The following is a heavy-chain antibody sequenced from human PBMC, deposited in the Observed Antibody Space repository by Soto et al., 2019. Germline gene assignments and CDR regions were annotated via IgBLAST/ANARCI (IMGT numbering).Heavy chain of an antibody. CDR1: GVTVNTNY. CDR2: IESGGSI. CDR3: ASTTVWKNAFEI. D-gene: IGHD3-16*01. V-gene: IGHV3-53*01. J-gene: IGHJ3*02. Sequence: EVQLVESGGGLIQPGGSLRLSCAASGVTVNTNYMSWVRQSPGKGLEWVSLIESGGSIYYADSVKGRFTISRDIFKNTLSLQMNSLRVEDTAVYYCASTTVWKNAFEIWVQGTLVTVSS.